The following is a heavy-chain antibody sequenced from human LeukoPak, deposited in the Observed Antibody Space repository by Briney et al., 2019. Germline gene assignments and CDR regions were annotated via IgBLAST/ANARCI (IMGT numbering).Heavy chain of an antibody. Sequence: ASVKVSCKASGFTFTSSAMRWVRQARGQRLEWIGWIVVGSGNTNYAQKLQERVTTTRDMSTSTAYMELSSLRSEDTAVYYCARSPTFGELDYWGQGTLVTVSS. CDR1: GFTFTSSA. CDR3: ARSPTFGELDY. CDR2: IVVGSGNT. J-gene: IGHJ4*02. V-gene: IGHV1-58*02. D-gene: IGHD3-10*01.